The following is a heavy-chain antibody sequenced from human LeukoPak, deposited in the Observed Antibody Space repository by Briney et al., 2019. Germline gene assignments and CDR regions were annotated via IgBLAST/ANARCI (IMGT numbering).Heavy chain of an antibody. Sequence: GGSLRLSCAASGFTVSSNYMSWVRQAPGKGLEWVSVIYSGGSTYYADSVKGRFTISRDNSKNTLYLQMNSLRAEDTAVYYCAREVPRYGGYFDYWGQGTLVTVSS. V-gene: IGHV3-53*01. J-gene: IGHJ4*02. D-gene: IGHD1-1*01. CDR1: GFTVSSNY. CDR2: IYSGGST. CDR3: AREVPRYGGYFDY.